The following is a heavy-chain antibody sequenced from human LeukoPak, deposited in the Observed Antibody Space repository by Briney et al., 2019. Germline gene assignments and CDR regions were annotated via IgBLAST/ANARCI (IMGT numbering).Heavy chain of an antibody. CDR3: AKDVMGWLREYYFDF. V-gene: IGHV3-23*01. CDR1: GFTFSRYA. CDR2: ITGGAHSA. D-gene: IGHD5-12*01. J-gene: IGHJ4*02. Sequence: GGSLRLSCAASGFTFSRYAMSWVRQAPGKGLEWVSGITGGAHSAYYADSVKGRFTISRDNSKNTLYLQMNSLRAEDKAVYYCAKDVMGWLREYYFDFWGQGTLVTVSS.